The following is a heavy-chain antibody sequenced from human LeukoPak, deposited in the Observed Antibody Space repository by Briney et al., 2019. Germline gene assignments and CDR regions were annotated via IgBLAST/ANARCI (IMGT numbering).Heavy chain of an antibody. CDR2: KNHNGNVN. J-gene: IGHJ4*02. CDR3: TTDTWYSAGH. CDR1: GFTFSSYW. V-gene: IGHV3-7*03. D-gene: IGHD2-15*01. Sequence: GGSLRLSCAASGFTFSSYWMNWARQAPGKGLEWVASKNHNGNVNYYVDSVKGRFTISRDNAKNSLFLQMNSLRAEDTAIYYCTTDTWYSAGHWGQGTLVTVSS.